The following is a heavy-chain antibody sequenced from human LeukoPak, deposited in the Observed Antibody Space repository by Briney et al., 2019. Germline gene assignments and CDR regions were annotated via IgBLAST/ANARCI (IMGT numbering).Heavy chain of an antibody. V-gene: IGHV3-30*03. Sequence: GGSLRLSCAASGFTFSSYGMHWVRQAPGKGLEWVAVISYDGSNKYYADSVKGRFTISRDNSKNTLYLQMNSLRAEDTAVYYCASSAHVSVPRDAFDIWGQGTMVTVSS. J-gene: IGHJ3*02. CDR3: ASSAHVSVPRDAFDI. D-gene: IGHD2-2*01. CDR2: ISYDGSNK. CDR1: GFTFSSYG.